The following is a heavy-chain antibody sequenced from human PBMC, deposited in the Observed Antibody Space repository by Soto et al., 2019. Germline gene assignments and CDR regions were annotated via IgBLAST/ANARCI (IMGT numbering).Heavy chain of an antibody. CDR2: IKQDGSEK. J-gene: IGHJ4*02. CDR1: GLTFSSYW. D-gene: IGHD5-18*01. V-gene: IGHV3-7*01. Sequence: PGGSLRLSCAASGLTFSSYWMSWVRQAPGKGLEWVANIKQDGSEKYYVDSVKGRFTISRDNAKNSLYLQMNSLRAEDTAVYYCARARSRGYNYGSCLDYWGQGTLVTVSS. CDR3: ARARSRGYNYGSCLDY.